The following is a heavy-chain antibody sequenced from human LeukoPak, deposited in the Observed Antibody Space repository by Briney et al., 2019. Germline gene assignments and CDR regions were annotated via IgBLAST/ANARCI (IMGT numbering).Heavy chain of an antibody. J-gene: IGHJ3*02. CDR2: IFYSGST. V-gene: IGHV4-59*01. CDR1: GGSINSYY. Sequence: PSETLSLTCTVSGGSINSYYWSWVRQPPGQGLEWIGYIFYSGSTSYNPSLKSRVTISVDTSKNQFSRNLSSVTAADTAVYYCARARYYYEIWGQGTMVTVSS. CDR3: ARARYYYEI. D-gene: IGHD3-10*01.